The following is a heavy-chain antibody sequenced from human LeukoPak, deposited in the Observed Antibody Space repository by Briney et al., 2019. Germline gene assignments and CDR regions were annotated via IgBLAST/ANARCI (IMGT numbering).Heavy chain of an antibody. CDR1: GGSISSAGYY. CDR2: IYYSGST. V-gene: IGHV4-31*03. CDR3: ARDRQANYGLSSDAFDI. D-gene: IGHD1-7*01. Sequence: PSETLSLTCTVSGGSISSAGYYWSWIRQHPGKGLEWIGYIYYSGSTYYNPSLKTRVTISVDTSKNQFSLKLSSVTAADTAVYYCARDRQANYGLSSDAFDIWGQGRMVTVSS. J-gene: IGHJ3*02.